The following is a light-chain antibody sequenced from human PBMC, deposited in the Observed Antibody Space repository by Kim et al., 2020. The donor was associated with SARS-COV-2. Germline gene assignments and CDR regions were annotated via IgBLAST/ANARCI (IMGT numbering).Light chain of an antibody. CDR3: QSYDNSLSVWV. Sequence: RVTISCTGSSSNSGAGSDVHGYQQLPGTAPRLLIFGNNNRPSGVPDRFSGSKSGTSASLAITGLQAEDESAYYCQSYDNSLSVWVFGGGTQLTVL. V-gene: IGLV1-40*01. CDR1: SSNSGAGSD. CDR2: GNN. J-gene: IGLJ3*02.